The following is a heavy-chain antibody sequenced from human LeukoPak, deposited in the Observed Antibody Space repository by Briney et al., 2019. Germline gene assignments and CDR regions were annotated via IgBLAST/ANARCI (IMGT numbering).Heavy chain of an antibody. CDR2: ISGSGGST. CDR1: GFTFSSYA. Sequence: GASLRLSCAASGFTFSSYAMSWVRQAPGKGLEWVSAISGSGGSTYYADSVKGRFTISRDNSKNTLYLQMNSLRAVDTAVYYCAKPAGAMTTVTYYFDYWGQGTLVTVSS. J-gene: IGHJ4*02. D-gene: IGHD4-17*01. V-gene: IGHV3-23*01. CDR3: AKPAGAMTTVTYYFDY.